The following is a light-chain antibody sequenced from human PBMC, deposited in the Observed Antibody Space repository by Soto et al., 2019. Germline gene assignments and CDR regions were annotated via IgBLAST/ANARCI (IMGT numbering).Light chain of an antibody. CDR3: QQGYSSPAT. CDR2: GAS. CDR1: QSIGKH. V-gene: IGKV1-39*01. J-gene: IGKJ5*01. Sequence: DIQMTQSPSFLSASVGDRVTITCRASQSIGKHLNWYQQKPGKAPEFLIYGASTLQSGVPSRFTGSGSGTDFTLTVNSLQAEDFATYYCQQGYSSPATFGQGTRREIK.